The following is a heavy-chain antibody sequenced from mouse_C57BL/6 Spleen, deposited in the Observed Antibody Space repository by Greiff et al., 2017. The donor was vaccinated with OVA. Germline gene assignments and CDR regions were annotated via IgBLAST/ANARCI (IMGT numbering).Heavy chain of an antibody. V-gene: IGHV1-72*01. D-gene: IGHD1-1*01. CDR2: IDPNSGGT. CDR1: GYTFTSYW. Sequence: QVQLQQPGAELVKPGASVKLSCKASGYTFTSYWMHWVKQRPGRGLEWIGRIDPNSGGTKYNEKFKSKATLTVDKPSSTAYMQRSSLTSEDSAVYYCARGGSSYDWYFDVWGTGTTVTVSS. CDR3: ARGGSSYDWYFDV. J-gene: IGHJ1*03.